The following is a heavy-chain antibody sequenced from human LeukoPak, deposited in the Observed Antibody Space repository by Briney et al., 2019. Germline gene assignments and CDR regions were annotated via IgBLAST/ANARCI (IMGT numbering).Heavy chain of an antibody. CDR2: INGVGDST. CDR3: AKAFYSSSFDFDY. D-gene: IGHD6-6*01. Sequence: PGGSLRLSCAASGFTFSSNATSWVRQAPGKRPEWVSGINGVGDSTFHTDSVKGRFTISRDNSKNTLYLHMTSLRAEDTAVYYCAKAFYSSSFDFDYWGQGTLVTVSS. J-gene: IGHJ4*02. V-gene: IGHV3-23*01. CDR1: GFTFSSNA.